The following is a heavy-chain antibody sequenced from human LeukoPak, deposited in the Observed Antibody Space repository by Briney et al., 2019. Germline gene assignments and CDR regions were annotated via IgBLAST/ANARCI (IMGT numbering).Heavy chain of an antibody. J-gene: IGHJ4*02. CDR1: GGSISSYY. CDR3: ARAGGYYDILTGYSLLLDY. V-gene: IGHV4-59*01. CDR2: IYYSGST. D-gene: IGHD3-9*01. Sequence: PSETLSLTCTVSGGSISSYYWSWIRQPPGKGLEWIGYIYYSGSTNYNPSLKSRVTISVDTSENQFSLKLSSVTAADTAVYYCARAGGYYDILTGYSLLLDYWGQGTLVTVSS.